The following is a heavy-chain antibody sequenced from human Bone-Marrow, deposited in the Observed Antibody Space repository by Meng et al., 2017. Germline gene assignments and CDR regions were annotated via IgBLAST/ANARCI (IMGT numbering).Heavy chain of an antibody. CDR2: ISYDGSNK. CDR1: GFTFDDYA. Sequence: GESLKISWAASGFTFDDYAMHWVRQAPGKGLEWVAVISYDGSNKYYADSVKGRFTISRDNSKNTLYLQMNSLRAEDTAVYYCARAGLLLWFGDLDYWGQGTLVTVSS. J-gene: IGHJ4*02. V-gene: IGHV3-30*04. D-gene: IGHD3-10*01. CDR3: ARAGLLLWFGDLDY.